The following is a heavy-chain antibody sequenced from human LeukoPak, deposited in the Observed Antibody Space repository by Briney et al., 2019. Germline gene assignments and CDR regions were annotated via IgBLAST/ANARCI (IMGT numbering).Heavy chain of an antibody. CDR3: ASLSPAVAGYFDY. V-gene: IGHV3-48*03. D-gene: IGHD6-19*01. Sequence: GGSLRLSCAASGFTFSSYEMNWVRQAPGKGLEWVSYISSSGSTIYYADSVKGRFTISRDNARNSLYLQMNSLRAEDTAVYYCASLSPAVAGYFDYWGQGTLVTVSS. J-gene: IGHJ4*02. CDR2: ISSSGSTI. CDR1: GFTFSSYE.